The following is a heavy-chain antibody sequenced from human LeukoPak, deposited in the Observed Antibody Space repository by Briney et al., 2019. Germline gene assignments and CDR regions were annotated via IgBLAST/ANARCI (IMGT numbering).Heavy chain of an antibody. J-gene: IGHJ4*02. CDR2: IRGSGGST. CDR1: GFTFSSYA. CDR3: AKAKRLMKTYYYDSSGYSTIKYYFDY. Sequence: PGGSLRLSCAASGFTFSSYAMSWVRQAPGKGLEWVSAIRGSGGSTYYADSVKGRFPISRDNSKNTLYLQMNSLRAEDTAVYYCAKAKRLMKTYYYDSSGYSTIKYYFDYWGQGTLVTVSS. V-gene: IGHV3-23*01. D-gene: IGHD3-22*01.